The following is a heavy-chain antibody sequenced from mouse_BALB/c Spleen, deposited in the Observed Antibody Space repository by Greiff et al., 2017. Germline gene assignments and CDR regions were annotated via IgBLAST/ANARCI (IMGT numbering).Heavy chain of an antibody. CDR1: GFTFTDYY. V-gene: IGHV7-3*02. CDR3: ARRPGYWGWYFDV. J-gene: IGHJ1*01. Sequence: EVKLVESGGGLVQPGGSLRLSCATSGFTFTDYYMSWVRQPPGKALEWLGFIRNKANGYTTEYSASVKGRFTISRDNSQSILYLQMNTLRAEDSATYYCARRPGYWGWYFDVWGAGTTVTVSS. CDR2: IRNKANGYTT. D-gene: IGHD3-2*02.